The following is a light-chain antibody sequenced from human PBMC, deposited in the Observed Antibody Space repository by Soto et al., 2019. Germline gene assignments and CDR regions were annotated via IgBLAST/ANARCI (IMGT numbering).Light chain of an antibody. Sequence: DIVMTQTPLSSPVTLGQPASISCRSSQRLVHSDENTYLTWLQQRPGQPPRLLLYKISNRFSGVPDRFSGSGAGTDFTLRISRVEAEDVGVYYCMQATQYPWTFGQGTKVEIK. V-gene: IGKV2-24*01. J-gene: IGKJ1*01. CDR1: QRLVHSDENTY. CDR3: MQATQYPWT. CDR2: KIS.